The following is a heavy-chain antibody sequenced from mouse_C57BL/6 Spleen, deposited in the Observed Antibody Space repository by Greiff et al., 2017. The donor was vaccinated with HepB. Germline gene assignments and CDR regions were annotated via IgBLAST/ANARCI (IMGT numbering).Heavy chain of an antibody. CDR3: ARSCGYYGSSQFAY. CDR2: IYPGDGDT. V-gene: IGHV1-82*01. D-gene: IGHD1-1*01. J-gene: IGHJ3*01. CDR1: GYAFSSSW. Sequence: VQLQQSGPELVKPGASVKISCKASGYAFSSSWMNWVKQRPGKGLEWIGRIYPGDGDTNYNGKFKGKATLTADKSSSTAYMQLSRLTSEDSAVYFCARSCGYYGSSQFAYWGQGTLVTVSA.